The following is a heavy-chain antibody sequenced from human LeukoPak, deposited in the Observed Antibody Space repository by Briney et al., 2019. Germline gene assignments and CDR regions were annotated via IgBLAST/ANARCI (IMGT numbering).Heavy chain of an antibody. V-gene: IGHV4-59*08. CDR3: ARHYYGSGSTLDY. J-gene: IGHJ4*02. Sequence: SETLSLTCTVSGGSMSSYYWSWIRQPPGKGLEWIGYIYYSGSTNYNPSLKSRATISVDTSKNQFSLKLSSVTAADTAVYYCARHYYGSGSTLDYWGQGTLVTVSS. CDR2: IYYSGST. D-gene: IGHD3-10*01. CDR1: GGSMSSYY.